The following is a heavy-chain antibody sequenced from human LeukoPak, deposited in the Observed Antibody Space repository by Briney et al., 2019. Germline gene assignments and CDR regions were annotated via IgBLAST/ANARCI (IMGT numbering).Heavy chain of an antibody. V-gene: IGHV4-34*01. Sequence: SETLSLTSAVYGGSFSGYYWSWIREPPGKGLEWIGEINHSGSTNYNPSLKSRVTISVDTSKNQFSLKLSSVTAADTAVYYCARSPRCSGGSCYRYYYYYMDVWGKRTTVTISS. CDR1: GGSFSGYY. CDR2: INHSGST. CDR3: ARSPRCSGGSCYRYYYYYMDV. D-gene: IGHD2-15*01. J-gene: IGHJ6*03.